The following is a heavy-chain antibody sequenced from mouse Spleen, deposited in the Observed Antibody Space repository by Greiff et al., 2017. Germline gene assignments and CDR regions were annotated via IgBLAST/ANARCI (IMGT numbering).Heavy chain of an antibody. J-gene: IGHJ1*01. Sequence: EVQGVESGGGLVQPKGSLKLSCAASGFTFNTYAMNWVRQAPGKGLEWVARIRSKSNNYATYYADSVKDRFTISRDDSQSMLYLQMNNLKTEDTAMYYCVRQGAAKGYFDVWGAGTTVTVSS. CDR1: GFTFNTYA. D-gene: IGHD1-2*01. V-gene: IGHV10-1*02. CDR3: VRQGAAKGYFDV. CDR2: IRSKSNNYAT.